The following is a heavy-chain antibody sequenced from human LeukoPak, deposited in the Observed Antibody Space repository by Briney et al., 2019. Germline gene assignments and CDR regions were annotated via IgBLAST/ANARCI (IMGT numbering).Heavy chain of an antibody. D-gene: IGHD6-6*01. Sequence: SETLSLTCTVSGGSISSSSYYWGWIRQPPGKGLEWIGSIYYVGSTDYNASLKSRATISVDTSKNQFSLNLSSVTAADTAVYYCARRVAARTGFDYWGQGTLLSVSS. J-gene: IGHJ4*02. CDR1: GGSISSSSYY. CDR2: IYYVGST. CDR3: ARRVAARTGFDY. V-gene: IGHV4-39*01.